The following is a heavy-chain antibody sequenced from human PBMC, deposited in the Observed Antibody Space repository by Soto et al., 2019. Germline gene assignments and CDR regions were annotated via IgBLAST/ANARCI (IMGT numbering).Heavy chain of an antibody. V-gene: IGHV4-59*08. D-gene: IGHD3-22*01. Sequence: QVQLQESGPGLVKPSETLSLTCTVSGGSISSYYWSWIRQPPGKGLEWIGYIYYSGSTHYNPSPKSRVTISVDTSKNQFSLKLSSVTAADTAVYYCARRGYDSSCYYLGDAFDIWGQGTMVTVSS. CDR1: GGSISSYY. CDR3: ARRGYDSSCYYLGDAFDI. CDR2: IYYSGST. J-gene: IGHJ3*02.